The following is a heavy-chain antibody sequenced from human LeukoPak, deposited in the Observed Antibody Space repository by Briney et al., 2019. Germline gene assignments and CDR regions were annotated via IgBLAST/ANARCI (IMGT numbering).Heavy chain of an antibody. CDR3: ARSPSMVRGVTHYYYYGMDV. CDR2: ISAYNGNT. Sequence: ASVKVSCKASGYTFTSYGISWVRQAPGQGLEWMGWISAYNGNTNYAQKLQGRVTMTTDTSTSTAYMELRSLRSDDTAVYYCARSPSMVRGVTHYYYYGMDVWGQGTTVTVSS. J-gene: IGHJ6*02. V-gene: IGHV1-18*01. D-gene: IGHD3-10*01. CDR1: GYTFTSYG.